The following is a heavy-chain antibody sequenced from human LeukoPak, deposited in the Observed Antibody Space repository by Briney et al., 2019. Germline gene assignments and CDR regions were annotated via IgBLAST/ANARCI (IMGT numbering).Heavy chain of an antibody. Sequence: RGSRRLSCAASAFSPNSYSTSWVRPAPGEGREWVSSIISSVSYINHADSVKGRFTISRDNAKKSLYLQISSLRGEDPGVYLCARYLGSGIHGTFDYWGQGTLVTVSS. CDR1: AFSPNSYS. V-gene: IGHV3-21*01. D-gene: IGHD3-10*01. CDR3: ARYLGSGIHGTFDY. CDR2: IISSVSYI. J-gene: IGHJ4*02.